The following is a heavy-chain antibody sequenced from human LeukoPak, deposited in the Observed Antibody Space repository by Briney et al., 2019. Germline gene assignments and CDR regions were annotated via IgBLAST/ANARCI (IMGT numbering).Heavy chain of an antibody. Sequence: GASVKVSCKVSGYTLTELSMHWVRQAPGKGLEWMGWINTNTGNPTYAQGFTGRFVFSLDTSVSTAYLQISSLKAEDTAVYYCARVADSFDYWGQGTLVTVSS. D-gene: IGHD6-19*01. J-gene: IGHJ4*02. CDR1: GYTLTELS. V-gene: IGHV7-4-1*02. CDR3: ARVADSFDY. CDR2: INTNTGNP.